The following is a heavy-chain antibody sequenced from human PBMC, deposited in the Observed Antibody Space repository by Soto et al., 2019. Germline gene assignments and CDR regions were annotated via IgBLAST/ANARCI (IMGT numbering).Heavy chain of an antibody. Sequence: QITLRESGPTLVKPTEPLTLTCTFSGFSVTSDGVAVAWIRQPPGKGLDWLALIYWDDDKRYNPSLSSRLSIVADTSNNQVVLTLTDRDPVDTATYNCAHMDDYDDPHPRWFDPWSQGTPVSVSS. CDR2: IYWDDDK. J-gene: IGHJ5*02. V-gene: IGHV2-5*02. D-gene: IGHD4-17*01. CDR1: GFSVTSDGVA. CDR3: AHMDDYDDPHPRWFDP.